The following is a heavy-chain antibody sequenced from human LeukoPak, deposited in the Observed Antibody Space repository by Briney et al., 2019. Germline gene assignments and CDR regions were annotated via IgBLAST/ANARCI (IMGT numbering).Heavy chain of an antibody. J-gene: IGHJ4*02. D-gene: IGHD6-13*01. CDR2: IYYTGST. CDR3: ARRTHSSSLTY. CDR1: GGSIRSSDYC. V-gene: IGHV4-39*01. Sequence: SETLSLTCTVSGGSIRSSDYCWGWIRQPPGKGLEWIGCIYYTGSTYYNPSLRGRVTVSIDTSMNQFSLRVNSVTAADTAIYYCARRTHSSSLTYWGQGALVTVSS.